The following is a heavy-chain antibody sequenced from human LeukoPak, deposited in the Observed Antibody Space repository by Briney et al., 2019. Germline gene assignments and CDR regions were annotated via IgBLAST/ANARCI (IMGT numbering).Heavy chain of an antibody. V-gene: IGHV3-23*01. D-gene: IGHD3-9*01. CDR3: AKSPYYDILTGYTYFDY. Sequence: GGSLRLSCAASGFTFSSDSMHWVRQAPGKGLEWVSAISGSGGSTYYADSVKGRFTISRDNSKNTLYLQMNSLRAEDTAVYYCAKSPYYDILTGYTYFDYWGQGTLVTVSS. J-gene: IGHJ4*02. CDR2: ISGSGGST. CDR1: GFTFSSDS.